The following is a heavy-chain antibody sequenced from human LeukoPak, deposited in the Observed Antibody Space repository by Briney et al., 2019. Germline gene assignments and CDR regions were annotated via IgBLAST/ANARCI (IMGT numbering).Heavy chain of an antibody. Sequence: NPGGSLRLSCAASGFTFSSYSMNWVRQAPGKGLEWVSSISPRSDYIYYADSLKGRFTISRDNAKDSLYLQMNSLRAEDTAVYYCSRGGDGSGSPLYYYYYYGMDVWGQGTTVTVSS. V-gene: IGHV3-21*01. CDR3: SRGGDGSGSPLYYYYYYGMDV. J-gene: IGHJ6*02. CDR1: GFTFSSYS. D-gene: IGHD3-10*01. CDR2: ISPRSDYI.